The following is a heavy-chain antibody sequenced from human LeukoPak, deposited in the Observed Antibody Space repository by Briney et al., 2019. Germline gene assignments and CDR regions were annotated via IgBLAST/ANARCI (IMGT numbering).Heavy chain of an antibody. CDR3: ARGRYYDSSGYYYHDY. CDR1: GGSISSYY. J-gene: IGHJ4*02. CDR2: IYYSGST. D-gene: IGHD3-22*01. Sequence: SETLSLTCTVSGGSISSYYWSWIRQPPGKGLEWIGYIYYSGSTNYNPSLKSRVTISVDTSKNQFPLKLSSVTAADTAVYYCARGRYYDSSGYYYHDYWGQGTLVTVSS. V-gene: IGHV4-59*01.